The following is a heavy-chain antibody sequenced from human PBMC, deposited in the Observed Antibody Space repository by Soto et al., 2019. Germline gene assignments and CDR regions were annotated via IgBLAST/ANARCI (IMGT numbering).Heavy chain of an antibody. V-gene: IGHV1-69*01. D-gene: IGHD6-13*01. CDR1: GGTFSSYA. J-gene: IGHJ3*02. Sequence: GASVQVSCKASGGTFSSYAISWVLQAPGQGLEWMGGIIPIFGTANYAQKFQGRVTITADESTSTAYMELSSLRSEDTAVYYCASPGMTRGKRAFDIWGQGTMVTVSS. CDR3: ASPGMTRGKRAFDI. CDR2: IIPIFGTA.